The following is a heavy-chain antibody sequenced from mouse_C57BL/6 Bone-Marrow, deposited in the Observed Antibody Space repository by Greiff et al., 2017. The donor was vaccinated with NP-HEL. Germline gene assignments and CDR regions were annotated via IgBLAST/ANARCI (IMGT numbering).Heavy chain of an antibody. CDR1: GYTFTSYG. J-gene: IGHJ2*01. D-gene: IGHD1-1*01. CDR3: GDYYGSSRDY. Sequence: VQLVESGAELARPGASVKLSCKASGYTFTSYGISWVKQRTGQGLEWIGEIYPRSGNTYYNEKFKGKATLTADKSSSTAYMELRSLTSEDSAVYFCGDYYGSSRDYWGQGTTLTVSS. CDR2: IYPRSGNT. V-gene: IGHV1-81*01.